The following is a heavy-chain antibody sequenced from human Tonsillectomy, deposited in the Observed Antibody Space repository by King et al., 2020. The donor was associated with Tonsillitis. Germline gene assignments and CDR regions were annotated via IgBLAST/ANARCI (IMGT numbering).Heavy chain of an antibody. D-gene: IGHD1-7*01. V-gene: IGHV3-15*01. J-gene: IGHJ4*02. CDR2: IKSKTDGGTT. Sequence: VQLVESGGGLVKPGGSLRLSCAASGFTFSNAWMSWVRQAPGKGLEWVGRIKSKTDGGTTDYAAPVKGRFTISRDDSKNTLYLHMNSLKTEDTAVYYCTTVNWNYGRIFDYWGQGTLVTVSS. CDR1: GFTFSNAW. CDR3: TTVNWNYGRIFDY.